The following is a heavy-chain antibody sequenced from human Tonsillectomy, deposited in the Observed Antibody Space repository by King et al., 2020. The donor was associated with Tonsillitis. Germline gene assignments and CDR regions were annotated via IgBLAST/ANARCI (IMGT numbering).Heavy chain of an antibody. Sequence: LQLQESGPGLVKPSETLSLTCTVSGGSISSSSYYWGWIRQPPGKGLEWIGSIYYSRSTYYNPSLKSRVTISVNTSKNQFSLKLSSVTAADTAVYYCARGGWYYFDYWGQGTLVTVSS. V-gene: IGHV4-39*07. J-gene: IGHJ4*02. CDR1: GGSISSSSYY. CDR3: ARGGWYYFDY. D-gene: IGHD6-19*01. CDR2: IYYSRST.